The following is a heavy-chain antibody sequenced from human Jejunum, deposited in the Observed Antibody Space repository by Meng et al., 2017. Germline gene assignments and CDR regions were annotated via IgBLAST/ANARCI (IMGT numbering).Heavy chain of an antibody. CDR1: GFIFSDYE. Sequence: GESLKISCEASGFIFSDYEFNWVRRSPGKGLEWVSYIDEGGSGKYYADAVRGRFTVSRDNAKNSLFLEMTSLRVEDTAVYYCAREWGSEVAMDVWGQGTTVNGAS. CDR2: IDEGGSGK. V-gene: IGHV3-48*03. D-gene: IGHD3-16*01. J-gene: IGHJ6*02. CDR3: AREWGSEVAMDV.